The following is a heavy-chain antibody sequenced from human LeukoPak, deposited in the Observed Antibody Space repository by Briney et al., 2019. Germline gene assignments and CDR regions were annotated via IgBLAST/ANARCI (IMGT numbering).Heavy chain of an antibody. D-gene: IGHD4-23*01. Sequence: SETLSLTCTVSGGSISSSSYHWGWIRQPPGKGLEWIGNIYYSGSTHFNPSLKSRVTISVDTSKNQFSLKLSSVTAADTAVYYCARGPNYGGNSKDFDYWGQGTLVTVSS. CDR3: ARGPNYGGNSKDFDY. V-gene: IGHV4-39*01. J-gene: IGHJ4*02. CDR2: IYYSGST. CDR1: GGSISSSSYH.